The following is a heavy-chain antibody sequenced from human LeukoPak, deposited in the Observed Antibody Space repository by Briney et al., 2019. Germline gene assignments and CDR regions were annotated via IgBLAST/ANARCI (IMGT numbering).Heavy chain of an antibody. Sequence: SETLSLTCTVSGVSITTYYWSWVRQPPGKGLEWIGYIFYTGSAHYNPSLKSRVTISVDTSKNQFSLKLNSVTAADTAVYYCARDLSDYYGSGSYRPIDAFDIWGQGTMVTVSS. J-gene: IGHJ3*02. CDR3: ARDLSDYYGSGSYRPIDAFDI. CDR1: GVSITTYY. D-gene: IGHD3-10*01. V-gene: IGHV4-59*01. CDR2: IFYTGSA.